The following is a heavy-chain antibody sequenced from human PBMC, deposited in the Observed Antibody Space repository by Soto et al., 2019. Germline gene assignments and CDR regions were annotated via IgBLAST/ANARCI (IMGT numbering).Heavy chain of an antibody. J-gene: IGHJ4*02. CDR2: IKSKTDGGTT. CDR1: GFTFSNAW. CDR3: TTGEGYGSGCSCYKRGYFDY. D-gene: IGHD2-15*01. V-gene: IGHV3-15*01. Sequence: VQLVESGGGLVKPGGSLRLSCAASGFTFSNAWMSWVRQAPGKGLEWVGRIKSKTDGGTTDYAAPVKGRFTISRDDSKNTLYLRVNSLKTENTAVYYCTTGEGYGSGCSCYKRGYFDYWGQGTMVSVSS.